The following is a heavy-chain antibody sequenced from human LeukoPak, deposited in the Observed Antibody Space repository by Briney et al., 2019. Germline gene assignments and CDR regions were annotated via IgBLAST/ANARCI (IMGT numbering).Heavy chain of an antibody. V-gene: IGHV3-53*01. CDR2: IYSGGAT. J-gene: IGHJ4*02. Sequence: QPGGSLRLSCAASGFTVSSNYMSWVRQAPGKGLEWVSVIYSGGATFYADSVKGRFTISRDDSKNTLYLQMNSLRAEDTAVYYCARGSHIGAAGIPDYWGQGTLVTVSS. D-gene: IGHD6-13*01. CDR1: GFTVSSNY. CDR3: ARGSHIGAAGIPDY.